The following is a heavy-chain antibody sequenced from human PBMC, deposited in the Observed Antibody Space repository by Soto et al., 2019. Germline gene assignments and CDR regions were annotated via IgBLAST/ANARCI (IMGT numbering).Heavy chain of an antibody. CDR2: ISGSGGST. J-gene: IGHJ3*02. CDR3: AKDGGRQWLAEALDAFDI. D-gene: IGHD6-19*01. CDR1: GFTFSSYA. Sequence: GGSLRLSCAASGFTFSSYAMSWVRQAPGKGLEWVSAISGSGGSTYYADSVKGRFTISRDNSKNTLYLQMNSLRAEDTAVYYCAKDGGRQWLAEALDAFDIWGQGTMVTVSS. V-gene: IGHV3-23*01.